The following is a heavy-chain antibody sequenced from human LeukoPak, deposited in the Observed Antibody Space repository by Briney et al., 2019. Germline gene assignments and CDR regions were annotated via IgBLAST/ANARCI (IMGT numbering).Heavy chain of an antibody. CDR1: GFTFNTYT. V-gene: IGHV3-21*04. D-gene: IGHD1-1*01. J-gene: IGHJ4*02. CDR2: ITASSTAI. CDR3: AKDSKTYNWNDGGLDY. Sequence: PGGSLRLSCAASGFTFNTYTMNWVRQAPGKGLEWVSSITASSTAIYSADSVKGRFTISRDNAKNSLYLQMNSLRTEDTALYYCAKDSKTYNWNDGGLDYWGQGTLVTISS.